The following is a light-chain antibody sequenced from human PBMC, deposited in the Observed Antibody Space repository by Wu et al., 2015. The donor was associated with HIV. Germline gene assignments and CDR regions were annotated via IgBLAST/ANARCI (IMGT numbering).Light chain of an antibody. CDR3: QQYNKLWT. Sequence: RVMTQSPATLSVSPGERVTLSCRASQSISTHLAWYQRKPGQAPRLLIYAASTRATGIPARFSGTGSGTEFTLTISSMQSEDSAVYYCQQYNKLWTFGQGTKVEIK. CDR2: AAS. V-gene: IGKV3-15*01. CDR1: QSISTH. J-gene: IGKJ1*01.